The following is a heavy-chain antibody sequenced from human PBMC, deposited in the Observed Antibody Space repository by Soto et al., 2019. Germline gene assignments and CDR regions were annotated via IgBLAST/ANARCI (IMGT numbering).Heavy chain of an antibody. Sequence: GGSLRLSCAASGFTFSSYAMHWVRQAPGKGLEWVAVIWYDGSNKYYADSVKGRFTISRDNSKNTLYLQMNSLRAEDTAVYYCAREEYYDILTGYYDPSLGGMDVWGQGTTVTVSS. CDR2: IWYDGSNK. J-gene: IGHJ6*02. D-gene: IGHD3-9*01. CDR1: GFTFSSYA. V-gene: IGHV3-33*08. CDR3: AREEYYDILTGYYDPSLGGMDV.